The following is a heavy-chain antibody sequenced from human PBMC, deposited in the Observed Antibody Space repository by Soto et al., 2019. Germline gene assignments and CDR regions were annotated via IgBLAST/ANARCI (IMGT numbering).Heavy chain of an antibody. CDR1: CGSISSGGYY. J-gene: IGHJ5*02. V-gene: IGHV4-31*03. CDR3: ARSCIAEGWFDP. CDR2: IYYSGST. Sequence: PSENLSLTCTVSCGSISSGGYYWSWIRQHPGKGLEWIGYIYYSGSTYYNPSLKSRVTISVDTSKNQFSLKLSSVTAADTAVYYCARSCIAEGWFDPWGQGNLVTVSS. D-gene: IGHD6-13*01.